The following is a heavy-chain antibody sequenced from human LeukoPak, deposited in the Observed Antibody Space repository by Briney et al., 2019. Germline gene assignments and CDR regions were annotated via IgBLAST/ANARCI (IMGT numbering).Heavy chain of an antibody. D-gene: IGHD2-2*01. V-gene: IGHV3-21*01. CDR3: AGFDIVVVPAASDY. CDR1: GFTFSSYS. J-gene: IGHJ4*02. Sequence: GGSLRLSRAASGFTFSSYSMNWVRQAPGKGLEWVSSISSSSSYIYYADSVKGRFTISRDNAKNSLYLQMNSLRAEDTAVYYCAGFDIVVVPAASDYWGQGTLVTVSS. CDR2: ISSSSSYI.